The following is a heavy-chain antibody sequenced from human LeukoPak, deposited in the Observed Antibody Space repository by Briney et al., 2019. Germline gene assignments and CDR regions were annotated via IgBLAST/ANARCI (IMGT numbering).Heavy chain of an antibody. CDR2: INPNSGST. Sequence: ASVKVSCKASGYTFTGYYMHWVRQAPGQGLEWMGWINPNSGSTSYAQKFQGRVTMTRDTSTSTVYMELSSLRSEDTAVYYCARDMGEQLVYFDYWGQGTLVTVSS. J-gene: IGHJ4*02. D-gene: IGHD6-13*01. V-gene: IGHV1-46*01. CDR3: ARDMGEQLVYFDY. CDR1: GYTFTGYY.